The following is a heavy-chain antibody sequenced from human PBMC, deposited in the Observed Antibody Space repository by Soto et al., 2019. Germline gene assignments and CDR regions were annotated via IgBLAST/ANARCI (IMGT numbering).Heavy chain of an antibody. Sequence: GGSLRLSCAASGLTFENAWMSWVRQAPGKGLEWIGRIKNKKDGETTDYAAPVKGRFTISRDDSRNTLYLQMRSLRTEDTATYYCTTDPGDFEDYWGQGTQVTVSS. V-gene: IGHV3-15*01. CDR2: IKNKKDGETT. CDR3: TTDPGDFEDY. J-gene: IGHJ4*02. CDR1: GLTFENAW. D-gene: IGHD4-17*01.